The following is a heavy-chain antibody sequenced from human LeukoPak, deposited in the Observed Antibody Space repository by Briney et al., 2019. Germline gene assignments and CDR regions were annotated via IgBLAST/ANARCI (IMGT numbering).Heavy chain of an antibody. D-gene: IGHD3-22*01. CDR2: IYSGGST. CDR1: GFTVSSKY. CDR3: TRDFYDRSGYYPFDY. V-gene: IGHV3-66*01. J-gene: IGHJ4*02. Sequence: GGSLRLSCAAPGFTVSSKYMSWVRQAPGKGLEWVSVIYSGGSTYYADSVKGRFIISRDNSKNTLYLQMNSLRAEDTAVYYCTRDFYDRSGYYPFDYWGQGTLVSVSS.